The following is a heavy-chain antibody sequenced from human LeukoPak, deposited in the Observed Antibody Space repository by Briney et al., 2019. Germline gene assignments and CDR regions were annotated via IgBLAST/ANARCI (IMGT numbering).Heavy chain of an antibody. CDR3: AKGYVRWELLSGDAFDI. CDR2: IRYDGSNK. D-gene: IGHD1-26*01. Sequence: GGSLRLTCAASGFTFSSYGMHWVRQAPGKGLEWVAFIRYDGSNKYYADSVKGRFTISRDNSKNTLYLQMNSLRAEDTAVYYCAKGYVRWELLSGDAFDIWGQGTMVTVSS. V-gene: IGHV3-30*02. CDR1: GFTFSSYG. J-gene: IGHJ3*02.